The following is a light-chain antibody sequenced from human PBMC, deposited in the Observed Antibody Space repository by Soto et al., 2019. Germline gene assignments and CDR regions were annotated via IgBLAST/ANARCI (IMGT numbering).Light chain of an antibody. CDR1: QSTSSY. CDR2: QAS. Sequence: DIQMTQSPSTLSASVGDIGPITCRASQSTSSYLAWYQQKPGKAPKLLIYQASSLENGVPSRFSGSGSGKEFSLTISSLQPDDFATYYCKQYSSHSKFGQGTKVDIK. J-gene: IGKJ1*01. CDR3: KQYSSHSK. V-gene: IGKV1-5*03.